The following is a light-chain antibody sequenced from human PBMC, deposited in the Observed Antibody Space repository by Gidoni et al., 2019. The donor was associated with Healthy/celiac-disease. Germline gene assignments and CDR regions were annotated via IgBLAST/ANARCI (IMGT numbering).Light chain of an antibody. V-gene: IGKV1-5*03. CDR1: QSLSSW. CDR3: QQYNSYSWM. Sequence: DIQSTQSPYTLSASVGDRVTITCRASQSLSSWLAWYQKKPGKAPKLLIYKASSLESGVPSRFSGSGSGTECTLTISSLQPDDFATYYCQQYNSYSWMFGQGTKVEIK. J-gene: IGKJ1*01. CDR2: KAS.